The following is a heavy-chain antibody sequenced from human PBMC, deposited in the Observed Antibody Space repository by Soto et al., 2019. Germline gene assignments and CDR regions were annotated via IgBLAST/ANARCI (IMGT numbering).Heavy chain of an antibody. CDR2: ISAYNGNR. Sequence: QVQLVQSGAEVKKHGASVKVSCKASGYSFTSYGISWVRQAPGQGLEWMGWISAYNGNRKYAQKFQGRVTMTTDTSTSTAYMELRSLRSVYTAVYYCAGDLGGFPDYWGQGTLVTGSS. D-gene: IGHD3-16*01. CDR3: AGDLGGFPDY. CDR1: GYSFTSYG. V-gene: IGHV1-18*01. J-gene: IGHJ4*02.